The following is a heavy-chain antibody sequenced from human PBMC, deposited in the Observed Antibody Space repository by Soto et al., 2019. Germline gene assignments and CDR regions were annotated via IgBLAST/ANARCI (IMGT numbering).Heavy chain of an antibody. CDR1: GYTFTGYY. D-gene: IGHD2-15*01. Sequence: GASVKVSCKASGYTFTGYYMHWARHAPGQGLEWMGWINPNSGGTNYAQKFQGWVTMTRDTSISTAYMELSRLRSDDTAVYYCARDLEVAATSYYYYGMDVWGQGTTVTVSS. CDR2: INPNSGGT. CDR3: ARDLEVAATSYYYYGMDV. J-gene: IGHJ6*02. V-gene: IGHV1-2*04.